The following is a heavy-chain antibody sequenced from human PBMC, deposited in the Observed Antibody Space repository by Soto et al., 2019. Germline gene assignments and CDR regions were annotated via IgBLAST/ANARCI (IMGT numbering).Heavy chain of an antibody. D-gene: IGHD6-13*01. V-gene: IGHV4-38-2*01. CDR2: IYHSGST. J-gene: IGHJ4*02. CDR1: GYSISSGYY. Sequence: SETLSLTCAVSGYSISSGYYWGWIRQPPGKGLEWIGSIYHSGSTYYNPSLKSRVTISVDTSKNQFSLKLSSVTAADTAVYYCARARVAAAGNCFDSWGEGTLATVPS. CDR3: ARARVAAAGNCFDS.